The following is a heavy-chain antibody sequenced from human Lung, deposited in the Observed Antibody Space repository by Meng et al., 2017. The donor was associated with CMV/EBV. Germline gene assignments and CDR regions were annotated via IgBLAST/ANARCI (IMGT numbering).Heavy chain of an antibody. D-gene: IGHD5/OR15-5a*01. Sequence: ESXKISXAASGFMFRDYSMNWVRQAPGKGLEWVSSISTGGAYIYYADSVKGRFNISRDNAQNSLYLQMNSLRAEDTAVYYCARDVSPRSSVYFAIYCFYALDVWGQGTTVTVSS. J-gene: IGHJ6*02. CDR2: ISTGGAYI. CDR3: ARDVSPRSSVYFAIYCFYALDV. CDR1: GFMFRDYS. V-gene: IGHV3-21*01.